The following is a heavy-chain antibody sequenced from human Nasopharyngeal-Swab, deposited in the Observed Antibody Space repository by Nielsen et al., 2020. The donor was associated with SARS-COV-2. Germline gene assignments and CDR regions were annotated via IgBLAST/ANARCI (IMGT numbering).Heavy chain of an antibody. CDR3: ATDSPYGSGSYHYYYYYGMDV. V-gene: IGHV1-24*01. D-gene: IGHD3-10*01. Sequence: ASVKVSCKVSGYNITELSMHWVRQAPGKGLEWMGGFDPEDGKTIYAQKFQGRVTMTEDTSTDTAYMELSSLRSEDTAVYYCATDSPYGSGSYHYYYYYGMDVWGQGTTVTVSS. J-gene: IGHJ6*02. CDR2: FDPEDGKT. CDR1: GYNITELS.